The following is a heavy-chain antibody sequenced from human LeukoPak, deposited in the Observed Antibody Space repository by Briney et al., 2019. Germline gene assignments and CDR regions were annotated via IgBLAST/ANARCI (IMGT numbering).Heavy chain of an antibody. V-gene: IGHV3-30*02. J-gene: IGHJ3*01. CDR3: AKGAWGSVYHPLDL. CDR1: GFTFSSYG. D-gene: IGHD7-27*01. Sequence: GGSLRLSCAASGFTFSSYGIHWVRQAPGKVLERVAFIRYDGSNKYYADSVKGRFTISRDNSKNTLYLQMNSLRAEDTAVYYCAKGAWGSVYHPLDLWGQGTMVTVSS. CDR2: IRYDGSNK.